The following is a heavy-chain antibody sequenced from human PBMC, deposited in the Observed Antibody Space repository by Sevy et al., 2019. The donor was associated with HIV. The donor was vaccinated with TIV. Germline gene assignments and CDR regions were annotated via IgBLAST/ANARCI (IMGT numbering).Heavy chain of an antibody. CDR2: ISAYNGNT. CDR3: ARAGTAYYYYMDV. V-gene: IGHV1-18*04. J-gene: IGHJ6*03. CDR1: GYTFTSYG. Sequence: KISCKASGYTFTSYGISWVRQAPGQGLEWMGWISAYNGNTNNAQKLQGRVTMTTDKSTSTAYMELRSLRSDDTAGYYCARAGTAYYYYMDVWGKGTTVTVSS. D-gene: IGHD1-1*01.